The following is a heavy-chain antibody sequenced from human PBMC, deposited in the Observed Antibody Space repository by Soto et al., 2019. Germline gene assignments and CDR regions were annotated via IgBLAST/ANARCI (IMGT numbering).Heavy chain of an antibody. Sequence: EVQLLVSGGGLAHPGGSLRLSCGVSGFSFIDSAMRCVRQAPGKGLEWVSAMRSDEGSAYYADSVRGRFTVSRDNSKNTLYLQMHSLRGEDTAVYYCATVRSRNSFYKIEGDNYYALDVWARGTTGSGSS. D-gene: IGHD1-20*01. V-gene: IGHV3-23*01. CDR2: MRSDEGSA. J-gene: IGHJ6*02. CDR3: ATVRSRNSFYKIEGDNYYALDV. CDR1: GFSFIDSA.